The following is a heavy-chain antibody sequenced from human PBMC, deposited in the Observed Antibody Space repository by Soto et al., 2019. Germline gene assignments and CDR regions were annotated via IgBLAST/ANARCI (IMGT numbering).Heavy chain of an antibody. CDR1: SGSISSSY. D-gene: IGHD1-20*01. CDR3: ARDLNYYFDY. J-gene: IGHJ4*02. V-gene: IGHV4-59*01. Sequence: SETLSLTCTVSSGSISSSYWSWIRQPPGKGLEWIGYIYYSGSTNYNPSLKSRVTISVDTSKNQFSLKLRSVTAADTAVHYCARDLNYYFDYWGQGTLVTVSS. CDR2: IYYSGST.